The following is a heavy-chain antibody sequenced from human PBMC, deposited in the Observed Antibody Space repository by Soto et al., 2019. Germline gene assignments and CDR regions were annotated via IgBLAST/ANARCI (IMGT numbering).Heavy chain of an antibody. CDR3: AKDMKWGGMTTIHYFDS. CDR2: ISSNSDTI. CDR1: GFTADDYA. D-gene: IGHD4-17*01. V-gene: IGHV3-9*02. Sequence: EVQLVESGGGLVQPGRSLRLSCVASGFTADDYAMHWVRQDPGKGLEWVSGISSNSDTIDYADSVKGRVTISRDNAKNSLFLQMNRLRPEDTALYYCAKDMKWGGMTTIHYFDSWGQGTLVTVSS. J-gene: IGHJ4*02.